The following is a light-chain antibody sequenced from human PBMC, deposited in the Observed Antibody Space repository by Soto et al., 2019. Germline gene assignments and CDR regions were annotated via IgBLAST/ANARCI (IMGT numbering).Light chain of an antibody. J-gene: IGKJ3*01. CDR1: QDISNY. CDR3: QQYDHLPFT. V-gene: IGKV1-33*01. CDR2: DAS. Sequence: DIQITQSPSSLSASVRDRVTITCQASQDISNYLNWYQQKPGKAPKLLICDASNLEPGVPSRFSGSGSGTDFTFTISSLQPEDIATYYCQQYDHLPFTFGPGTKVDIK.